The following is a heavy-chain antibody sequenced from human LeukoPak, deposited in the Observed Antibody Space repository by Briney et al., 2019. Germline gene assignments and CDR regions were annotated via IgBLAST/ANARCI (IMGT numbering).Heavy chain of an antibody. CDR2: IYYSGST. CDR3: AREWLPHTVNWFDP. Sequence: SETLSLTCTVSGGSISSYYWSWIRQPPGKGLEWIGYIYYSGSTNYNPSLKSRVTISVDTSKNQFSLKLSSVTAADTAVYYCAREWLPHTVNWFDPWGQGTLVTVTS. J-gene: IGHJ5*02. V-gene: IGHV4-59*01. D-gene: IGHD3-22*01. CDR1: GGSISSYY.